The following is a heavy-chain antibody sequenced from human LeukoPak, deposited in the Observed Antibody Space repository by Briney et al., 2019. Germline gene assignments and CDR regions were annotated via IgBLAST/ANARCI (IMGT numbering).Heavy chain of an antibody. J-gene: IGHJ4*02. V-gene: IGHV1-2*06. CDR3: ARGPSHYDILTGYYSQNDY. D-gene: IGHD3-9*01. Sequence: ASVKVPCKASGCTFTGYYMHWVRQAPGQGLEWMGRINPNSGGTNYAQKFQGRVTMTRDTSISTAYMELSSLRSDDTAVYYCARGPSHYDILTGYYSQNDYWGQGTLVTVSS. CDR1: GCTFTGYY. CDR2: INPNSGGT.